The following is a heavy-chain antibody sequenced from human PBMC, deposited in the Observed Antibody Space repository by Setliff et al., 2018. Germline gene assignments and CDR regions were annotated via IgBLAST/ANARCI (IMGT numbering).Heavy chain of an antibody. CDR2: ISKNSKYI. D-gene: IGHD2-2*01. V-gene: IGHV3-21*06. CDR1: GFIFSRES. J-gene: IGHJ6*03. CDR3: ARGRKDTSMTADYYYMDV. Sequence: GESLTISCSGSGFIFSRESMNWVRQAPGKGLEWVSTISKNSKYIFYSDSLKGRFITSRDDSKNSLYLRMDSLRVEDTALYFCARGRKDTSMTADYYYMDVWGRGTTVTVSS.